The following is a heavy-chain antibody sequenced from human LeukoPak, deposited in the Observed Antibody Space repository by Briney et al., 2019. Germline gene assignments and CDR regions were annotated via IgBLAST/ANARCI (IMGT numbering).Heavy chain of an antibody. CDR3: AINDGSGSYYKSDY. CDR1: GGSFSVYY. CDR2: IDQSGST. V-gene: IGHV4-34*01. J-gene: IGHJ4*02. Sequence: SETLSLTCGVYGGSFSVYYWSWVRQSPGKGLEWIGEIDQSGSTNYNPSLKSRVTITIDTSKNQFSLKLNSVTAADTAVYYCAINDGSGSYYKSDYWGQGTLVTVSS. D-gene: IGHD3-10*01.